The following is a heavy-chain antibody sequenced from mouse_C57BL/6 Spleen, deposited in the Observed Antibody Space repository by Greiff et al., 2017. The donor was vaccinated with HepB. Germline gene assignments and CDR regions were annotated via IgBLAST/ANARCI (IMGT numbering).Heavy chain of an antibody. CDR3: ARSISYGSSPYAMDY. CDR1: GYTFTSYW. J-gene: IGHJ4*01. V-gene: IGHV1-72*01. Sequence: QVQLQQPGAELVKPGASVKLSCKASGYTFTSYWMHWVKQRPGRGLEWIGRIDPNSGGTKYNEKFKSKATLTVDKPSSTAYMQLSSLTSADSAVYYCARSISYGSSPYAMDYWGQGTSVTVSA. CDR2: IDPNSGGT. D-gene: IGHD1-1*01.